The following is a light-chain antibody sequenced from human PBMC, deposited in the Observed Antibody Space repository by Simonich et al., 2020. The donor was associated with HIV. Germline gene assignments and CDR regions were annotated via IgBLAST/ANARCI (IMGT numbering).Light chain of an antibody. CDR2: GAS. V-gene: IGKV3-15*01. CDR1: QSVSSN. Sequence: DILMTQSPATLSVSPGERATLSCRPSQSVSSNLAWYQQKPGQAPRLLISGASPRATGIPARFSGSWSGTEFTLTISSMQSEDFAVYYCQQYNNWPPYTFGQGTKLEIK. J-gene: IGKJ2*01. CDR3: QQYNNWPPYT.